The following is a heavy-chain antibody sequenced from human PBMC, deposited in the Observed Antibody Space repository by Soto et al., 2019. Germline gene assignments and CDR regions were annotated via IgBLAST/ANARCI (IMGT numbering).Heavy chain of an antibody. Sequence: QVQLQQWGAGLLKPSETLSLTCAVYGGSFSGYYWSWIRQPPGKGLEWIGEINHSGSTNYNPSLKSRVTISVDTSKNQFSLKLSSVTAADTAVYYCARLYSSSSPLGYYYYYYMDVWGKGTTVTVSS. CDR1: GGSFSGYY. CDR3: ARLYSSSSPLGYYYYYYMDV. V-gene: IGHV4-34*01. J-gene: IGHJ6*03. CDR2: INHSGST. D-gene: IGHD6-6*01.